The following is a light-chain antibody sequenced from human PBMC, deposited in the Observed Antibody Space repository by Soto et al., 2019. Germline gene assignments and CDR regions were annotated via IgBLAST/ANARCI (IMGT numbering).Light chain of an antibody. CDR2: AAS. V-gene: IGKV1-39*01. Sequence: DIQMTQSAPSLSASVGDRVTITCRASQSISTCVNWYQQKLGKAPKLLIHAASSLQSGVPSRFSGSGSGTDFTLTINGLQPEDFATYFCQRSYRSPWTFGQGTKV. CDR3: QRSYRSPWT. CDR1: QSISTC. J-gene: IGKJ1*01.